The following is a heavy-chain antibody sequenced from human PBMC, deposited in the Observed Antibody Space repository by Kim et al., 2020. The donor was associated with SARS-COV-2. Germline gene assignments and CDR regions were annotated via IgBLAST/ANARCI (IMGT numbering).Heavy chain of an antibody. D-gene: IGHD2-2*01. J-gene: IGHJ4*02. CDR3: AGASSYCSSTSCRGEANS. V-gene: IGHV4-39*01. CDR1: GGSISSSSYY. CDR2: IYYSGST. Sequence: SETLSLTCTVSGGSISSSSYYWGWIRQPPGKGLEWIGSIYYSGSTYYNPSLKSRVTISVDTSKNQFSLKLSSVTAADTAVYYCAGASSYCSSTSCRGEANSWGQGTLVTVSS.